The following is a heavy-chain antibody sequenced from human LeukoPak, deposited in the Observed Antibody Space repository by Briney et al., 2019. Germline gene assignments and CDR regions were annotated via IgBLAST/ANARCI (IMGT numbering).Heavy chain of an antibody. V-gene: IGHV3-48*01. CDR3: ASPSAGSGSYSHGALAY. J-gene: IGHJ4*02. Sequence: GGSLRLSCAASGFTFSSYSMIWVRQAPGKGLEWVSYISSSSSTIYYADSVKGRFTISRDNSKNTLYLQMNSLRAEDTAVYYCASPSAGSGSYSHGALAYWGQGTLVTVSS. CDR1: GFTFSSYS. CDR2: ISSSSSTI. D-gene: IGHD3-10*01.